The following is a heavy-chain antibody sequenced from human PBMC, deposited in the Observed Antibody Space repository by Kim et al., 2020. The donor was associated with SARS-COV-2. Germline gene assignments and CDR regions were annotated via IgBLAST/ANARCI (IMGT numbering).Heavy chain of an antibody. V-gene: IGHV3-30*01. CDR2: K. CDR3: AREIVSYYGMDV. J-gene: IGHJ6*02. D-gene: IGHD1-26*01. Sequence: KYSPDSGKDRFTISRDNSKNTLYLKMNSLGAEDTAVYYCAREIVSYYGMDVWGQGTTVTVSS.